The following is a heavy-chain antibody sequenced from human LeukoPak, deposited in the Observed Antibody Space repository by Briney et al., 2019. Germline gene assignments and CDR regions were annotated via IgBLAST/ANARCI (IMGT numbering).Heavy chain of an antibody. V-gene: IGHV1-69*01. D-gene: IGHD6-13*01. CDR1: GGTFSSSA. J-gene: IGHJ4*02. Sequence: SVKVSCKASGGTFSSSAISWVRQAPGQGLEWMGGINTIFGTAKYAQKFQGRVTITADESTSTAYMELSSLRSEDTAVYYCARTIAAAGPLGYWGQGTLVTVSS. CDR2: INTIFGTA. CDR3: ARTIAAAGPLGY.